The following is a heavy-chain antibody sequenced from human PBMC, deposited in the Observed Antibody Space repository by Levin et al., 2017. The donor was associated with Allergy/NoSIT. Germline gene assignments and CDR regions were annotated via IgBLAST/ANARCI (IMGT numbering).Heavy chain of an antibody. Sequence: SQTLSLTCAVYGGSFSGYYWSWIRQPPGKGLEWIGEINHSGSTNYNPSLKSRLTISVDTSKKQSSLKLSSVTAADTAVYYCARRRRYCSSTSCWEPDYWGQGTLVTVSS. CDR1: GGSFSGYY. V-gene: IGHV4-34*01. D-gene: IGHD2-2*01. J-gene: IGHJ4*02. CDR2: INHSGST. CDR3: ARRRRYCSSTSCWEPDY.